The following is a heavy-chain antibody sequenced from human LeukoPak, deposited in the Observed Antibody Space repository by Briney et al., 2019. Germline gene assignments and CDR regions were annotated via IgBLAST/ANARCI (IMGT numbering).Heavy chain of an antibody. Sequence: GGSLRLSCAASGFTFSSYGMHWVRQAPGTGLEWVAFIRYDGSNKYYADSVKGRFTISRDNSKNTLYLQMNSLRAEDTAVYYCAKVLHYYDSSGYYTETYTIDYWGQGTLVTVSS. CDR1: GFTFSSYG. J-gene: IGHJ4*02. CDR2: IRYDGSNK. V-gene: IGHV3-30*02. D-gene: IGHD3-22*01. CDR3: AKVLHYYDSSGYYTETYTIDY.